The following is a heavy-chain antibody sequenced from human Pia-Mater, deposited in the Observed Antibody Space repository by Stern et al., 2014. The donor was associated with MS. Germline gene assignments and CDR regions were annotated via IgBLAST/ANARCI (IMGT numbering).Heavy chain of an antibody. CDR1: GFTFSASV. CDR3: APSSAI. CDR2: IRNKGKNYAT. Sequence: EVQLVEPGGGLVQPGGSLKVSCAASGFTFSASVIHWVRQAPGKGLEWVGRIRNKGKNYATAYAVSVKGRFTISRDDSKNTAYLHMSSLKVEDTAVYYCAPSSAIWGRGTMVTVSS. J-gene: IGHJ3*02. V-gene: IGHV3-73*01.